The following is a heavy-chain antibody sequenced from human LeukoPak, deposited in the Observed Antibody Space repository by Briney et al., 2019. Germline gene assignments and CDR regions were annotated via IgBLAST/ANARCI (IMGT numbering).Heavy chain of an antibody. CDR1: GFTFSRYA. CDR3: AKGRGGSWSFFDY. D-gene: IGHD6-13*01. V-gene: IGHV3-23*01. Sequence: GGALRLSCAASGFTFSRYARSWVRQAPGRGLGWVSAISPSHGSTYYADSVKDRFTSCRDESKKTLYLQTNSLRAEDTAVYYCAKGRGGSWSFFDYWGQGTLVTVSS. CDR2: ISPSHGST. J-gene: IGHJ4*02.